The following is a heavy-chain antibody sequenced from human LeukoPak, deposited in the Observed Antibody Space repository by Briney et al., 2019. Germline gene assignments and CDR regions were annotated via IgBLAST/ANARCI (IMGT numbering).Heavy chain of an antibody. CDR1: GYTFTDYY. V-gene: IGHV1-2*02. CDR3: ARVSGATMVFFDY. J-gene: IGHJ4*02. CDR2: IGPNSGGT. Sequence: GASVKVSCKASGYTFTDYYMHWVRQAPGQGLEWMGWIGPNSGGTNYAQKFQGRVTMTRDSSISTAYMELRSLRSDDTAVYYCARVSGATMVFFDYWGQGTLVTVSS. D-gene: IGHD2-8*01.